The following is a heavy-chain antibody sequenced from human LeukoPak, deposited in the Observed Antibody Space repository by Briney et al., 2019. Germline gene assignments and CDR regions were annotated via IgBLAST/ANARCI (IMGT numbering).Heavy chain of an antibody. J-gene: IGHJ5*02. V-gene: IGHV3-23*01. D-gene: IGHD6-13*01. CDR2: ISGSGGST. CDR3: AKATVAAAEVYGGDNWFDP. CDR1: GFTFSSYG. Sequence: GGSLRLSCAASGFTFSSYGMSWVRQAPGKGLEWVSAISGSGGSTYYADSVKGRVTISRDNSKNTLYLQMNSLRAEDTAVYYCAKATVAAAEVYGGDNWFDPWGQGTLVTVSS.